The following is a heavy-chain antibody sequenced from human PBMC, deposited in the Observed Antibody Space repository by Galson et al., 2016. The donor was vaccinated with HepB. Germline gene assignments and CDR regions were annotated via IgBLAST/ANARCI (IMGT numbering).Heavy chain of an antibody. Sequence: SETLSLTCSVAGDSISGSAYYWAWLRQSPQKGPEWIGTINYRGDTNDDPSLKSRVSISVDAPKNQISLKLTSVSAADSGVYYCARGGRGSRYCWFDAWGQGSVVTVSS. CDR1: GDSISGSAYY. J-gene: IGHJ5*02. V-gene: IGHV4-39*01. D-gene: IGHD2-15*01. CDR3: ARGGRGSRYCWFDA. CDR2: INYRGDT.